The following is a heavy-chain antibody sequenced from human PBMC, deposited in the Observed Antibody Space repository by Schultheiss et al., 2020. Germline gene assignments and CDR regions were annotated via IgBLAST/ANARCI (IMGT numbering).Heavy chain of an antibody. D-gene: IGHD5-24*01. CDR3: ARAVEMATIGDYYYYGMDV. V-gene: IGHV1-2*02. Sequence: ASVKVSCKASGYTFTGYYMHWVRQAPGQGLEWMGWINPNSGGTNYAQKFQGRVTITADESTSTAYMELSSLRSEDTAVYYCARAVEMATIGDYYYYGMDVWGQGTTVTVSS. J-gene: IGHJ6*02. CDR1: GYTFTGYY. CDR2: INPNSGGT.